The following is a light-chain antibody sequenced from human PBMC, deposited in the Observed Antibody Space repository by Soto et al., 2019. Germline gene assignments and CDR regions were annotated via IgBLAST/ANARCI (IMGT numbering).Light chain of an antibody. CDR2: GAS. J-gene: IGKJ1*01. Sequence: DIQMTQSPSSRSASVGDRVTITCRXSQNIDMYLNWYQQKPGKAPRVLISGASNLQSGVPSRFSGSGSGTDFTLTISSLQSEDFASYFCQHTFNSPPWTFGQGTKVDI. V-gene: IGKV1-39*01. CDR1: QNIDMY. CDR3: QHTFNSPPWT.